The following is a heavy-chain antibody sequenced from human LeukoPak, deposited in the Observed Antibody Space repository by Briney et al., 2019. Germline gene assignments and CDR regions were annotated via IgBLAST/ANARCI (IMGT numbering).Heavy chain of an antibody. D-gene: IGHD3-10*01. Sequence: PSETLSLTCTVSGGSISGYYWSWIRQPPGKGPEWIGYIYYSGSTNSNPSLQSRVTISVDTSKNQFSLKLSSVTAADTAVYYCARDATYYGSGSYYQGFDPWGQGTLVTVSS. CDR1: GGSISGYY. CDR3: ARDATYYGSGSYYQGFDP. J-gene: IGHJ5*02. CDR2: IYYSGST. V-gene: IGHV4-59*01.